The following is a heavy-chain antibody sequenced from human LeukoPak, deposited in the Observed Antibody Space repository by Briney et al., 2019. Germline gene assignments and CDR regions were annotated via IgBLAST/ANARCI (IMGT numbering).Heavy chain of an antibody. V-gene: IGHV1-2*02. CDR1: GYTFTDYY. Sequence: GAPVKVSCKASGYTFTDYYLHWVRQAPGQGLEWMGWINPNTGATDYAQNFQGRVAMTRDTSISTAYMDLSRLRSDDTAVYYCARAAFYYDSSGHSPDFDYWGQGTLVTVSS. J-gene: IGHJ4*02. D-gene: IGHD3-22*01. CDR2: INPNTGAT. CDR3: ARAAFYYDSSGHSPDFDY.